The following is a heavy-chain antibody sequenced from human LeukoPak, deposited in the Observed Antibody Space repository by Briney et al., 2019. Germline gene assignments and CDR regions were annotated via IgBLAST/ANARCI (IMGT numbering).Heavy chain of an antibody. CDR3: ARHIAAAGFDY. CDR2: ISSNGGVT. D-gene: IGHD6-13*01. Sequence: PGGSLRLSCAASGFTFSSYAMHWVRQAPGKGLEYVSAISSNGGVTYYANSVKGRFTISRDNSKNTLYLQMGSLRAEDMAVYYCARHIAAAGFDYWGQGTLVTVSS. J-gene: IGHJ4*02. CDR1: GFTFSSYA. V-gene: IGHV3-64*01.